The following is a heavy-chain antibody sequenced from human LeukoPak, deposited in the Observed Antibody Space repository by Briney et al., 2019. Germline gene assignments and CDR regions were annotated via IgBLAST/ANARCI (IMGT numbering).Heavy chain of an antibody. Sequence: GGSLRLSCAASGFTFSSYSMNWVRQAPGKGLEWVSSISSSSSYIYYADSVKGRFTISRDNAKNSLYLQMNSLRAEDTAVYYCARDQGETGDSRGYYYVCDYWGQGTLVTVSS. V-gene: IGHV3-21*01. CDR3: ARDQGETGDSRGYYYVCDY. J-gene: IGHJ4*02. CDR2: ISSSSSYI. D-gene: IGHD3-22*01. CDR1: GFTFSSYS.